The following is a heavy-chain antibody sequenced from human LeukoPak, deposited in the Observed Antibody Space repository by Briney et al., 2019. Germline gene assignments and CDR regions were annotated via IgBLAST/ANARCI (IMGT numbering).Heavy chain of an antibody. J-gene: IGHJ6*03. CDR3: ARAASGDKTYYYYYYMDV. CDR1: GGSFSRYY. V-gene: IGHV4-34*01. D-gene: IGHD4-23*01. CDR2: INHSGST. Sequence: PSETLSLTCAVYGGSFSRYYWSWIRQPPGKGLEWIGEINHSGSTNYNPSLKSRVTISVDTSKNQFSLKLSPVTAADTAVYYCARAASGDKTYYYYYYMDVWGKGTTVTVSS.